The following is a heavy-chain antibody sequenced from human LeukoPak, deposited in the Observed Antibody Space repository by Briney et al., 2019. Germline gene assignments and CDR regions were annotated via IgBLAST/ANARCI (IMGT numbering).Heavy chain of an antibody. CDR2: LNPNTGHA. J-gene: IGHJ4*02. CDR3: AKDRDGADRIIL. D-gene: IGHD5-24*01. V-gene: IGHV1-2*06. Sequence: ASVKVSCKVVAYDFTGYHIHWVRQAPGQGPEWMGRLNPNTGHAIYAFKFQGRVTITRDTSTNTAYMEVARLTSDDTALYYCAKDRDGADRIILWGQGTLVTVSS. CDR1: AYDFTGYH.